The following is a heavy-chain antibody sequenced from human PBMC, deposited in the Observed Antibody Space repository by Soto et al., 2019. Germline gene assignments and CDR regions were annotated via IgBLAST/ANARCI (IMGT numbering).Heavy chain of an antibody. CDR2: IAPAVSYT. Sequence: PGESLKISCTASGYNLPGYWIGWVRQMPGKGLKGRGRIAPAVSYTNYSPSFHGHVTMSVDRSTSTAYLQWGSLKASDTAMYYCVRVPIGHSDDSGYSDSWGQGTQVTVSS. V-gene: IGHV5-10-1*01. CDR1: GYNLPGYW. CDR3: VRVPIGHSDDSGYSDS. D-gene: IGHD3-22*01. J-gene: IGHJ5*01.